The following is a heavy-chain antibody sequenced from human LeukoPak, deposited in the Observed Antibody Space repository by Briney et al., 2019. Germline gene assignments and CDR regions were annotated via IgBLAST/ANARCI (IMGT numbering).Heavy chain of an antibody. D-gene: IGHD6-6*01. V-gene: IGHV7-4-1*02. CDR3: ARDRSSSSNIVFDY. CDR2: INTNTGNP. CDR1: GYTFSSYH. Sequence: ASVKVSCKASGYTFSSYHMNWVRQAPGQGLEWMGWINTNTGNPTYAQGFAGRSVFTLDTSVSTAYLQISNLKAEDTAVYYCARDRSSSSNIVFDYWGQGTLVTVSS. J-gene: IGHJ4*02.